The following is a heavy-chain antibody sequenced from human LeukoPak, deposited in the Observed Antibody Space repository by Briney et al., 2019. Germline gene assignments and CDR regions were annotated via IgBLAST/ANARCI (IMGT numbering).Heavy chain of an antibody. J-gene: IGHJ4*02. CDR3: ARDGHDFWSGYTIDY. Sequence: SETLSLTCTVACYSITSGYYWGWILQPPGKGLEWIGTIYHSGITYYNPSLKSRVTMSADTSNNQISLKLSSVTAADTAVYYCARDGHDFWSGYTIDYWGQGTLVTVSS. D-gene: IGHD3-3*01. CDR2: IYHSGIT. V-gene: IGHV4-38-2*02. CDR1: CYSITSGYY.